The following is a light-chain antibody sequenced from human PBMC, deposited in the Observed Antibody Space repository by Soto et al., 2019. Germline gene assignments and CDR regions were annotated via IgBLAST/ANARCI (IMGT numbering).Light chain of an antibody. Sequence: EIVLTQSPGTLSSSPGERVTLSCRASQSVSNNYLAWYQQKPGQAPRRLIYDASIRAPGISDRFSGSGSGTDFTLTISRLEPEDFAVYYCQQYANSPTFGQGTKVEFK. CDR2: DAS. CDR3: QQYANSPT. V-gene: IGKV3-20*01. J-gene: IGKJ1*01. CDR1: QSVSNNY.